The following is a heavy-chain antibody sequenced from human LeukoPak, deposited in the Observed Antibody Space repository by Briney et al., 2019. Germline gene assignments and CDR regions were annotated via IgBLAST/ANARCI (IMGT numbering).Heavy chain of an antibody. Sequence: ASVKVSCKVSGYTLTELSMHWVRQAPGKGLEWMGWINPNSGDTNYAQKFQGRVTMTRDTSISTAYMELSRLRSDDTAVYYCARVVYDYGYDGQYYFDYWGQGTLVTVSS. CDR1: GYTLTELS. D-gene: IGHD5/OR15-5a*01. J-gene: IGHJ4*02. CDR3: ARVVYDYGYDGQYYFDY. CDR2: INPNSGDT. V-gene: IGHV1-2*02.